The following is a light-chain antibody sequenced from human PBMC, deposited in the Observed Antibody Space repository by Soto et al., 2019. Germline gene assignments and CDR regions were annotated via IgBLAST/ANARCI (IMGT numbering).Light chain of an antibody. CDR1: SSNIGAGYD. V-gene: IGLV1-40*01. J-gene: IGLJ2*01. Sequence: QSALTQPPSVSGAPGQGVTISCTGSSSNIGAGYDVHWYQHFPGTAPKLLIYGDNNRPSGVPDRFSGSKSGTSASLAITGLLAEDEADYYGQSCDSSLGGSVFGGGTKLTVL. CDR2: GDN. CDR3: QSCDSSLGGSV.